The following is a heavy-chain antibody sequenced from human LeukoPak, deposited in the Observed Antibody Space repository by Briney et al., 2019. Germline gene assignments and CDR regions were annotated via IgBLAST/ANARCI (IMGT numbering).Heavy chain of an antibody. J-gene: IGHJ3*02. Sequence: GAAVKVSCKASGYTFTGYYMHWVRQAPVQGLEWMGWINPNSGGTNYAQKFQGRVTMTRDTSISTAYMELSRLRSDDTAVYYCARSCSSTSCYGDAFDIWGQGTMVTVSS. V-gene: IGHV1-2*02. CDR3: ARSCSSTSCYGDAFDI. D-gene: IGHD2-2*01. CDR1: GYTFTGYY. CDR2: INPNSGGT.